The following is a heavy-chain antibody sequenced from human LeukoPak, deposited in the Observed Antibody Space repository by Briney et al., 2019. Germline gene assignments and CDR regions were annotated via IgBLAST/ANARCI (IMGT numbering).Heavy chain of an antibody. Sequence: GGSLRLSCAASGFTFSSYGMHWVRQAPGKGLEWVAVISYDGINKYYTGSVKGRFTISRDNSKNTLYLQMNSLRAEDTAVYFCAKGVGVHDAFDIWGQGTMVTVSS. V-gene: IGHV3-30*18. D-gene: IGHD3-16*01. J-gene: IGHJ3*02. CDR3: AKGVGVHDAFDI. CDR1: GFTFSSYG. CDR2: ISYDGINK.